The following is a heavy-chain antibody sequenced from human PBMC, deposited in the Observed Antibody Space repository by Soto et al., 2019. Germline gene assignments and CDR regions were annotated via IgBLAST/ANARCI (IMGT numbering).Heavy chain of an antibody. CDR3: AKDPGLLWFGDLGY. Sequence: QVQLEESGGGVVQPGRSLRLSCAASGFTFSSYGMHWVRQAPGKGLEWVAVISYDGSNKYYADSVKGRFTISRDNSKNTLYLQMNSLRAEDTAVYYCAKDPGLLWFGDLGYWGQGTLVTVS. V-gene: IGHV3-30*18. CDR2: ISYDGSNK. D-gene: IGHD3-10*01. J-gene: IGHJ4*02. CDR1: GFTFSSYG.